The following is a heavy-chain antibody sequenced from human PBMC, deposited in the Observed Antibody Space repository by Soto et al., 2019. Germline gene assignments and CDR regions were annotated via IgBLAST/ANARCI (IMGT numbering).Heavy chain of an antibody. Sequence: LSLTCAVSGGSISSGGYSWSWIRQPPGKGLEWIGYIYHSGSTYYNPSLKSRVTISVDRSKNQFSLKLSSVTAADTAVYYCARTIWDSSGWFFDYWGQGTLVTVSS. D-gene: IGHD6-19*01. J-gene: IGHJ4*02. V-gene: IGHV4-30-2*01. CDR2: IYHSGST. CDR3: ARTIWDSSGWFFDY. CDR1: GGSISSGGYS.